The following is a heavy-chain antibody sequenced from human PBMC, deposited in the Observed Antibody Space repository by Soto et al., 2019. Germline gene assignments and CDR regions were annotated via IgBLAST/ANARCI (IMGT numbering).Heavy chain of an antibody. Sequence: QVQLVESGGGVVQPGGSLRLSCAASGFTFSSYAMHWVRQAPGKGLEWVAVISYDGSNKYYADSVKGRFTISRDNSKNTLYLQMNSLRAEDTAVYYCARSPRVLLAQWYYYYYGMDVWGQGTTVTVSS. J-gene: IGHJ6*02. CDR1: GFTFSSYA. CDR2: ISYDGSNK. V-gene: IGHV3-30-3*01. CDR3: ARSPRVLLAQWYYYYYGMDV. D-gene: IGHD3-3*01.